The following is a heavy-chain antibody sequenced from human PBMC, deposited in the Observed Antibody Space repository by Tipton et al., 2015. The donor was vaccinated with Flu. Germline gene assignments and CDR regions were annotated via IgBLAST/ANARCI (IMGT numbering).Heavy chain of an antibody. CDR1: GFTFSTYG. CDR3: AREEGHYYDSCGFFDY. V-gene: IGHV3-30*02. J-gene: IGHJ4*02. CDR2: IRFDGSND. D-gene: IGHD3-22*01. Sequence: GSLRLSCTASGFTFSTYGMHWVRQAPGKGLEWVAFIRFDGSNDYHADSVKGRFTISRDNGKNSLYLQMNSLRAEDTAVYYCAREEGHYYDSCGFFDYWGQGTLVTVSS.